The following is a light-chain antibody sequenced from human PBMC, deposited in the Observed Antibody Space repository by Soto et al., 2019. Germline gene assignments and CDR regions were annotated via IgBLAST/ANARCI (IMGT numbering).Light chain of an antibody. V-gene: IGLV2-14*01. CDR1: SSDVGGYNY. CDR3: SSYKSSSTNV. CDR2: EVS. Sequence: ALTQPASVSGSPGQSITISCTGTSSDVGGYNYVSWYQQHPGKAPKLMIYEVSNRPSGVSNRFSGSKSGNTASLTISGLQAEDEADYYCSSYKSSSTNVFGTGTKVTVL. J-gene: IGLJ1*01.